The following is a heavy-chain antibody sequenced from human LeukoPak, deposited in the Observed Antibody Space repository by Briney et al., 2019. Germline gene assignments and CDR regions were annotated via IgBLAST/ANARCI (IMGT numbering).Heavy chain of an antibody. Sequence: ASVKVSCKASGYTFTGYYMHWVRQAPGQGLEWMGWTNPNSGGTNYAQKFQGRVTMTRDTSISTAYMELSRLRSDDTAVYYCARWEYDSSGFFDYWGQGTLVTVSS. J-gene: IGHJ4*02. CDR1: GYTFTGYY. V-gene: IGHV1-2*02. D-gene: IGHD3-22*01. CDR2: TNPNSGGT. CDR3: ARWEYDSSGFFDY.